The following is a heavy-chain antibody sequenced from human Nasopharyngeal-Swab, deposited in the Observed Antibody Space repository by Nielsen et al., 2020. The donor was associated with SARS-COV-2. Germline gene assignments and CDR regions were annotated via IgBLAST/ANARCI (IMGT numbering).Heavy chain of an antibody. Sequence: GESLKISCAASGFTFSKYWMHWVRQAPGKGLVWVSQINSDGLSTSYADSVKGRFTISRDNAKNMLYLQMNSLRVEDTAVYYCVEDRVLRYFDWSRGPFDCWGQGTLVTVSS. CDR3: VEDRVLRYFDWSRGPFDC. J-gene: IGHJ4*02. CDR2: INSDGLST. D-gene: IGHD3-9*01. V-gene: IGHV3-74*01. CDR1: GFTFSKYW.